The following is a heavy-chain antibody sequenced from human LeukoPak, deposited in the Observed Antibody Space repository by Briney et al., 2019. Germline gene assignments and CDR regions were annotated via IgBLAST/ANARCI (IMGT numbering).Heavy chain of an antibody. V-gene: IGHV1-18*01. CDR1: GYTFTSYG. CDR2: ISAYNGNT. J-gene: IGHJ6*03. CDR3: ATLVVVPAAPLRYYYYMDV. D-gene: IGHD2-2*01. Sequence: GASVKVSCKASGYTFTSYGISWVRQAPGQGLEWMGWISAYNGNTNYAQKLQGRVTMTTDTSTSTAYMELSSLRSEDTAVYYCATLVVVPAAPLRYYYYMDVWSKGTTVTVSS.